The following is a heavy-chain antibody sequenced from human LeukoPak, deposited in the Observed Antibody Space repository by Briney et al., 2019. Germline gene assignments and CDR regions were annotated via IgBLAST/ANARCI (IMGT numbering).Heavy chain of an antibody. J-gene: IGHJ4*02. Sequence: GGSLRLSCAASGFTFSDYWMTWVRQAPGKGLEWVANIKPDGGGKYYVDSVKGRFTISRDNAKNSLYLQLNSLRAEDTAVYYCARGAPYCSPTSCIGLDYWGQGTLVAVSS. D-gene: IGHD2-2*01. CDR2: IKPDGGGK. CDR3: ARGAPYCSPTSCIGLDY. CDR1: GFTFSDYW. V-gene: IGHV3-7*01.